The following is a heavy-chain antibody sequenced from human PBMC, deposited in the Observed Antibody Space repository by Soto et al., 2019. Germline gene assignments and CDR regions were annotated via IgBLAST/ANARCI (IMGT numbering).Heavy chain of an antibody. CDR3: ARGPRGVTTWTNVAVRYFDL. Sequence: GGSLRLSCAASGFTFSSYDMHWVRQATGKGLEWVSAIGTAGDTYYPGSAKGRFTISRENAKNSLYLQMNSLRAEDTAVYYCARGPRGVTTWTNVAVRYFDLWGRGTLVTVSS. J-gene: IGHJ2*01. D-gene: IGHD4-17*01. CDR2: IGTAGDT. V-gene: IGHV3-13*01. CDR1: GFTFSSYD.